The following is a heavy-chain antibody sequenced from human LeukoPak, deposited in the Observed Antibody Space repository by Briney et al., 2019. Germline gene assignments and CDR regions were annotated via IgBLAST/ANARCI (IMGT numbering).Heavy chain of an antibody. Sequence: GGSLRLSCAASEFTFSSYSMNWVRQAPGKGLEWVSYISSGGIGTIYYADSVKGRFTISRDNAKKSLFLQMNNLRAEETAVYYCARNRFYSMDVWGQGTTVTVPS. CDR1: EFTFSSYS. J-gene: IGHJ6*02. V-gene: IGHV3-48*04. CDR3: ARNRFYSMDV. CDR2: ISSGGIGTI. D-gene: IGHD2/OR15-2a*01.